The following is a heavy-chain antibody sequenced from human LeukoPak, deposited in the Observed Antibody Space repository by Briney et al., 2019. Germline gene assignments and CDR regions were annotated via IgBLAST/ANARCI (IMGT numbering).Heavy chain of an antibody. D-gene: IGHD6-13*01. Sequence: PGGSLRLSCAASGFTFSDYYMSWIRQAPGKGLEWVSYISSSGSTIYYADSVKGRFTISRDNAKNSLYLEMNSLRAESTAVYYCASGLYSSSRYLFDYWGQGTLVTVSS. V-gene: IGHV3-11*01. CDR3: ASGLYSSSRYLFDY. CDR1: GFTFSDYY. CDR2: ISSSGSTI. J-gene: IGHJ4*02.